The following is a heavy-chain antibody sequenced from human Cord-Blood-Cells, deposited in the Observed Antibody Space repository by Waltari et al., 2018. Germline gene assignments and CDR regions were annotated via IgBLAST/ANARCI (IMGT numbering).Heavy chain of an antibody. V-gene: IGHV3-30*18. CDR1: GFTFRSSG. Sequence: QVQLVESGGGVVQPGRSLRLSCAASGFTFRSSGMHWVRQAPGKGLEWVAVISYDGSNKYYADSVKGRFTISRDNSKNTLYLQMNSLRAEDTAVYYCAKGRQLVQGGFDYWGQGTLVTVSS. CDR2: ISYDGSNK. CDR3: AKGRQLVQGGFDY. J-gene: IGHJ4*02. D-gene: IGHD6-6*01.